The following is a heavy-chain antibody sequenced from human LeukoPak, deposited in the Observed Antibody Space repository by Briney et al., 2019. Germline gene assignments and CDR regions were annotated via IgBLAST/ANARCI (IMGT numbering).Heavy chain of an antibody. D-gene: IGHD5-18*01. CDR2: IYYSGST. Sequence: PSETLSLTCTVSGGSISSSSYYWGWIRQPPGKGLEWIGSIYYSGSTYYNPSLKSRVTISVDTSKNQFSLKLSSVTAADTAVYYCARLGYSYGYAEDYWGQGTLVTVSS. V-gene: IGHV4-39*01. CDR3: ARLGYSYGYAEDY. CDR1: GGSISSSSYY. J-gene: IGHJ4*02.